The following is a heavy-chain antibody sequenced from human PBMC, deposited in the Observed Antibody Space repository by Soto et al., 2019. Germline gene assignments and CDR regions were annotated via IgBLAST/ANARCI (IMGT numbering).Heavy chain of an antibody. Sequence: PGGSLRLSCSASGFTFSSYAMHWVRQAPGKGLEYVSAISSNGGSTYYADSVKGRFTISRDNSKNTLYLQMSSLRAEDTAVYYCVKDPIYSRILMDVWGQGTTVTVSS. J-gene: IGHJ6*02. CDR3: VKDPIYSRILMDV. D-gene: IGHD3-3*01. CDR1: GFTFSSYA. CDR2: ISSNGGST. V-gene: IGHV3-64D*06.